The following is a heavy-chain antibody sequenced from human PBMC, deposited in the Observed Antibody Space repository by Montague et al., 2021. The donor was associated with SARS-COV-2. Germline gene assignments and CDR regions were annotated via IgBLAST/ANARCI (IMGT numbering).Heavy chain of an antibody. Sequence: SRSLSLSASGFTFSSYSMNWVRQAPGKGLEWVSSISSSSSYIYYADSVKGRFTISRDNAKNSLYLQMNSLRAEDTAVYYCARDATTLAFDIWGQGTMVTVSS. J-gene: IGHJ3*02. CDR3: ARDATTLAFDI. D-gene: IGHD4-11*01. V-gene: IGHV3-21*01. CDR2: ISSSSSYI. CDR1: GFTFSSYS.